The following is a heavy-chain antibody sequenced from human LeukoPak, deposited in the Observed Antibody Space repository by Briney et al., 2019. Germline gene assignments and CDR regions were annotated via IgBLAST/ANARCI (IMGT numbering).Heavy chain of an antibody. D-gene: IGHD3-10*01. J-gene: IGHJ4*02. Sequence: SETLSLTCTVSGGSISSGGYYWSWTRQHPGKGLEWIGYIYYSGSTYYNPSLKSRVTISVDTSKNQFSLKLSSVTAADTAVYYCATRHYYGSGSINYWGQGTLVTVSS. V-gene: IGHV4-31*03. CDR3: ATRHYYGSGSINY. CDR1: GGSISSGGYY. CDR2: IYYSGST.